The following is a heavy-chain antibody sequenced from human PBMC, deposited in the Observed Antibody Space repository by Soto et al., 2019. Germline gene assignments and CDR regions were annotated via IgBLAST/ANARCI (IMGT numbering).Heavy chain of an antibody. J-gene: IGHJ3*02. Sequence: GESLKISCKGSGYSFTSYWIGWVRQMPGKGLEWMGIIYPGDSDTRYSPSFQGQVTISADKSISTAYLQWSSLKASDTAMYYCARFLPPRRRAFDIWGQGTMVTVSS. V-gene: IGHV5-51*01. CDR1: GYSFTSYW. CDR3: ARFLPPRRRAFDI. CDR2: IYPGDSDT.